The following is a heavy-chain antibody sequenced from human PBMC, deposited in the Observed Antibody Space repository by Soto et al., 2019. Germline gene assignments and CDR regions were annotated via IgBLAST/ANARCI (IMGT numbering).Heavy chain of an antibody. V-gene: IGHV3-48*01. CDR2: ISSSSSTI. D-gene: IGHD1-26*01. CDR3: AREGRSLNWFDP. CDR1: GFTFSSYS. J-gene: IGHJ5*02. Sequence: EVQLVESGGGLVQPGGSLRLSCAASGFTFSSYSMNWVRQAPGKGLEWVSYISSSSSTIYYADSVKGRFTISRDNAKNSLYLQMNSQRAEGTAVYYCAREGRSLNWFDPWAQGPLVTVSS.